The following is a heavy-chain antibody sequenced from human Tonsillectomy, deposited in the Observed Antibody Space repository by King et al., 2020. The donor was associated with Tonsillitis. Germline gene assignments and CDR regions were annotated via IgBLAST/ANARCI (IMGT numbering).Heavy chain of an antibody. CDR2: ISSSRSYI. CDR3: ARAGDSSGYYFSI. J-gene: IGHJ3*02. CDR1: GFTFSSYT. V-gene: IGHV3-21*01. Sequence: QLVQSGGGLVKPGGSLRLSCAASGFTFSSYTMNWVRQAPGKGLEWVSPISSSRSYIYYANSVKGRFTIPRDNAKNSRYLQMNSLRAEDTAVYYCARAGDSSGYYFSIWGQGTMVTVSS. D-gene: IGHD3-22*01.